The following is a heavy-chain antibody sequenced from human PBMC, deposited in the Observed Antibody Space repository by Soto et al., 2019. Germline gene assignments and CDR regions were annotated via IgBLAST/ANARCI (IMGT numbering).Heavy chain of an antibody. CDR1: GFTFSSYA. Sequence: GGSLRLSCAASGFTFSSYAMSWVRQAPGKGLEWVSAISGSGGSTYYADSVKGRFTISRDNSKNTLYLQMNSLRAEDTAVYYCATCPDYGDYGVVDYWGQGTLVTVSS. CDR2: ISGSGGST. CDR3: ATCPDYGDYGVVDY. V-gene: IGHV3-23*01. D-gene: IGHD4-17*01. J-gene: IGHJ4*02.